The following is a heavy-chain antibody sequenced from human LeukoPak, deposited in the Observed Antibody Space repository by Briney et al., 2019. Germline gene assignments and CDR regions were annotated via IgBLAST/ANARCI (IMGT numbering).Heavy chain of an antibody. D-gene: IGHD3-22*01. Sequence: GGSLRLSCAASGFTFSSHGMCWVRQAPGRGLEWVSSISIGGDTTYSDSAKGRFTISRDNSKNTLYLQMNSLRAEDTAVYYCARDSDSSGSTWGQGTLVTVSS. CDR1: GFTFSSHG. CDR3: ARDSDSSGST. J-gene: IGHJ4*02. V-gene: IGHV3-23*01. CDR2: ISIGGDTT.